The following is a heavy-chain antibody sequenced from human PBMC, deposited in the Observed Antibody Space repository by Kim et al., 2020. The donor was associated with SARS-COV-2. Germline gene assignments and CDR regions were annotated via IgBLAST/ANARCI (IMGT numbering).Heavy chain of an antibody. V-gene: IGHV4-30-2*01. CDR1: GDSISNGDYS. CDR3: ARGGTVSSGSYYKKDY. J-gene: IGHJ4*01. CDR2: IYQNGRI. Sequence: SETLSLTCAVSGDSISNGDYSWTWIRQPPGKALEWIGYIYQNGRIDFNPSLKSRVSMSVDRSNNQFSLSLRDVTAADTAMYYCARGGTVSSGSYYKKDY. D-gene: IGHD3-10*01.